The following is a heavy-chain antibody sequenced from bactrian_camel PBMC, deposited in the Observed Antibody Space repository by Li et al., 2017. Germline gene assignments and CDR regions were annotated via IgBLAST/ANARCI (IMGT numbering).Heavy chain of an antibody. CDR1: EYTESINC. J-gene: IGHJ4*01. CDR2: IYLCGGVP. Sequence: HVQLVESGGGSVQAGGSLRVSCGASEYTESINCMGWYRQSPGKEREGVAAIYLCGGVPYYTDSVKGRFTIARDDGPVGCDRDLRPATFGSHGPGTQVTVS. V-gene: IGHV3S54*01. D-gene: IGHD5*01.